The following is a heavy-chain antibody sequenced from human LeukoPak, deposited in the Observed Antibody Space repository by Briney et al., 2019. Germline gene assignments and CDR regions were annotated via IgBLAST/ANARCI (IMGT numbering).Heavy chain of an antibody. Sequence: GASVKVSCKASGGTFSSYAISWVRQAPGQGLEWMGGIIPIFGTANYAQKFQGRVTITADESTSTAYMELSSLRSEDTAVYYCARGKTETPDFWSGYLAQYYFDYWGQGTLVTVSS. V-gene: IGHV1-69*13. D-gene: IGHD3-3*01. J-gene: IGHJ4*02. CDR1: GGTFSSYA. CDR3: ARGKTETPDFWSGYLAQYYFDY. CDR2: IIPIFGTA.